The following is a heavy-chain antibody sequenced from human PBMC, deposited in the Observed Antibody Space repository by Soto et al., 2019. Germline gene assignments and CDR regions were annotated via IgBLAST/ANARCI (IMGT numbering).Heavy chain of an antibody. D-gene: IGHD5-18*01. J-gene: IGHJ4*02. CDR2: IKSKTDGGTT. CDR3: TTDHGYSYGYDY. Sequence: EVQLVESGGGLVQPGGSLRLSCAASGFTFSSYWMHWVRQAPGKGLVWVSRIKSKTDGGTTDYAAPVKGRFTISRDDSKNTLYLQMNSLKTEDTAVYYCTTDHGYSYGYDYWGQGTLVTVSS. V-gene: IGHV3-15*07. CDR1: GFTFSSYW.